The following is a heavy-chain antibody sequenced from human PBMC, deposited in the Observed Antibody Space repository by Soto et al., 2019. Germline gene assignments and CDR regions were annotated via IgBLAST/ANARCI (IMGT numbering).Heavy chain of an antibody. Sequence: EVQLLESGGGLVQPGGSLRLSCAASGFTFSSYAMSWVRQAPGKGLEWVSAISGSGGSTYYADSVKGRFTISRDNSKNTLYLQMNSLRAEDTAVYFCAKMGISTPYAFDIWGQGTMVTVSS. V-gene: IGHV3-23*01. CDR3: AKMGISTPYAFDI. CDR1: GFTFSSYA. CDR2: ISGSGGST. J-gene: IGHJ3*02. D-gene: IGHD1-20*01.